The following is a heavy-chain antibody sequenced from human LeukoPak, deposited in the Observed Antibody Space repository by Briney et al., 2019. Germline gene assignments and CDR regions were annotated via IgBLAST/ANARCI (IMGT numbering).Heavy chain of an antibody. D-gene: IGHD5-24*01. CDR2: IWYDGSDE. CDR3: ARERRDGYNLLDY. Sequence: GGSLRLSCAASGFTFSSHGMHWVRQAPGKGLEWVSIIWYDGSDEYYADSVKGRFTISRDNSKNTLYLQMNSLRAEDTAVYYCARERRDGYNLLDYWGQGTLVTVSS. CDR1: GFTFSSHG. J-gene: IGHJ4*02. V-gene: IGHV3-33*01.